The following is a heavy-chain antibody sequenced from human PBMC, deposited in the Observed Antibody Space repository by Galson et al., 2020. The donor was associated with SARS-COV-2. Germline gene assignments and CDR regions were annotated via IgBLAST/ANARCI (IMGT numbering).Heavy chain of an antibody. CDR3: AREGVDGDYVDY. J-gene: IGHJ4*02. D-gene: IGHD3-3*01. CDR1: GFRFSDYF. CDR2: IGSSVKTI. Sequence: GESLKISCAASGFRFSDYFMSWIRQAPGKGLEWIASIGSSVKTILYADSVRGRFTISRDNAKNSLFLEMKSLRAEDTAVYYCAREGVDGDYVDYWGQGTLVTVS. V-gene: IGHV3-11*01.